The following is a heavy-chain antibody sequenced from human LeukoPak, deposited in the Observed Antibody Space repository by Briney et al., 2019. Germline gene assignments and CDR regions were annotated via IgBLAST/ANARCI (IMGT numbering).Heavy chain of an antibody. D-gene: IGHD1-26*01. CDR2: IKSKTDGGTT. Sequence: GGSLRLSCAASGFTFSNAWMSWVRQAPGKGLEWGGRIKSKTDGGTTDYAAPVKGRFTISRDDSKNTLYLQMNSLKTEDTAVYYCTTDEWELQGMDVWGQGTTVTVSS. J-gene: IGHJ6*02. V-gene: IGHV3-15*01. CDR1: GFTFSNAW. CDR3: TTDEWELQGMDV.